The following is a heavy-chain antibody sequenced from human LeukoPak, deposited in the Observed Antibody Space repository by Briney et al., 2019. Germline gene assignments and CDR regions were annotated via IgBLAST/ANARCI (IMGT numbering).Heavy chain of an antibody. D-gene: IGHD4-23*01. CDR3: ASFSDGKDSDFDH. CDR2: IYPRDSDT. V-gene: IGHV5-51*01. J-gene: IGHJ4*02. CDR1: GYTFSDYW. Sequence: GESLKISCQTSGYTFSDYWIGWVRQMPGKGLEWMGIIYPRDSDTKYSPSFQGQVVISVDKSINTAYLQWSSLKASDTAIYYCASFSDGKDSDFDHWGQGTLVTVSS.